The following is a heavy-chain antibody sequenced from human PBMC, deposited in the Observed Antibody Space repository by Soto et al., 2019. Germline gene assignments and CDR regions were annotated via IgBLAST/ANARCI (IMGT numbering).Heavy chain of an antibody. D-gene: IGHD1-7*01. V-gene: IGHV4-4*02. Sequence: SETLSLTCAVSGASFTSNDWWTWVRQPPGRGLEWIGEIYRTGSTNYNPSLKSRVTISLDKSENQFSLKVTSLTAADTAVYYCASRDPGTSVDYWGQGTLVTVSS. CDR2: IYRTGST. J-gene: IGHJ4*02. CDR3: ASRDPGTSVDY. CDR1: GASFTSNDW.